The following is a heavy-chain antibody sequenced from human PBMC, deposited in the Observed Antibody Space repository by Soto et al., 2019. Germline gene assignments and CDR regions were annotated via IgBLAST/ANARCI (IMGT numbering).Heavy chain of an antibody. J-gene: IGHJ6*02. D-gene: IGHD6-6*01. CDR1: NETLTTYG. CDR3: ARDSSSSVYYYGMDV. Sequence: QVHLVQSGAEVKKPGASVKVSCTASNETLTTYGISWVLQAPGQGPERMGWVSGYSGHSSSAQEFQDRVIMTTDTATNTAYMELRSLTSDDAAVYFCARDSSSSVYYYGMDVWGQGTTVTVSS. V-gene: IGHV1-18*01. CDR2: VSGYSGHS.